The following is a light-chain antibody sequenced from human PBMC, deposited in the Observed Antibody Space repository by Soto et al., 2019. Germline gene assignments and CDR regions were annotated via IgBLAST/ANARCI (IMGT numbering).Light chain of an antibody. Sequence: DIQMTQSPSSLTASVGDRVTITCRASHTINNYVSWYQQKPGKAPKLLIYGASSLQIEVPSRFSGSGYGTDFTLTINSLQPEDFATYFCQQSYSTPTFGQGTTVDIK. CDR3: QQSYSTPT. V-gene: IGKV1-39*01. CDR2: GAS. CDR1: HTINNY. J-gene: IGKJ3*01.